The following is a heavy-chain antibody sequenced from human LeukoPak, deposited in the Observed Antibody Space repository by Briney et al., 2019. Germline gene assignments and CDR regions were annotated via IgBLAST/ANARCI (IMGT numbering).Heavy chain of an antibody. D-gene: IGHD1-26*01. CDR2: IYYSENT. CDR3: ARIFWEWELLASGYYYMDV. Sequence: SETLSLTCTVSGGSISSSSYYWGWIRQPPGKGLEWIGSIYYSENTYYNPSLKSRVTISVDTSKNQFSLKLSSVTAADTAVYYCARIFWEWELLASGYYYMDVWGKGTTVTVSS. CDR1: GGSISSSSYY. V-gene: IGHV4-39*07. J-gene: IGHJ6*03.